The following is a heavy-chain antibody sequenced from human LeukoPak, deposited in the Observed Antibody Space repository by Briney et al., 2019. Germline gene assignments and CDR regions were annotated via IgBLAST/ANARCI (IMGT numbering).Heavy chain of an antibody. Sequence: SETLSLTCTVSGGSISSYYWSWIRQPAGKGLEWIGRIYTSGSTNYNPSLKSRVTMSVDTSKNQFSLKLSSVTAADTAVYYCARETYYYGSSGYYDYWGQGTLVTVSS. D-gene: IGHD3-22*01. J-gene: IGHJ4*02. CDR2: IYTSGST. CDR1: GGSISSYY. CDR3: ARETYYYGSSGYYDY. V-gene: IGHV4-4*07.